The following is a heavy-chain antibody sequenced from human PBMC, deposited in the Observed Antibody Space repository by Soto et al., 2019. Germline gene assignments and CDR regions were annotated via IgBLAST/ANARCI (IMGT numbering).Heavy chain of an antibody. CDR2: ISGSGGTS. J-gene: IGHJ4*02. D-gene: IGHD2-21*02. CDR1: GXTFSTYW. CDR3: ATDRVAYCGGDCYPRFLEY. V-gene: IGHV3-23*01. Sequence: GSLRLSCAAPGXTFSTYWMSWVRQVPGKGMGLVSAISGSGGTSYYADSVKCRFTISLDKPKNTLYLQMNNLRAEDTAVHSCATDRVAYCGGDCYPRFLEYWGQGTLGTVSS.